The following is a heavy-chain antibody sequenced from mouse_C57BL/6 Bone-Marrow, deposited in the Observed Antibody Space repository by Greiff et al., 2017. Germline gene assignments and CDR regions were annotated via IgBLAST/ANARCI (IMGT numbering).Heavy chain of an antibody. J-gene: IGHJ3*01. D-gene: IGHD2-2*01. V-gene: IGHV1-85*01. Sequence: QVQLQQSGPELVKPGASVTLSCKASGYTFTSYYINWVKQRPGQGLEWIGWLYPSDGSTKYNEKFKGKATLTVATSSSTSYMELHILTSDDSAFYCCARERFGYDVLAYWGQGTLVTVSA. CDR2: LYPSDGST. CDR3: ARERFGYDVLAY. CDR1: GYTFTSYY.